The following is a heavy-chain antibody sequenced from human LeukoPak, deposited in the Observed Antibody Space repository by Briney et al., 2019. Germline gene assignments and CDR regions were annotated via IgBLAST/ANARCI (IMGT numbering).Heavy chain of an antibody. V-gene: IGHV4-30-2*01. D-gene: IGHD3-10*01. CDR2: IYHSGST. J-gene: IGHJ5*02. CDR3: ARHRRLRFGENGNPPMFDP. CDR1: GGSISSGGYY. Sequence: PSETLSLTCTVSGGSISSGGYYWSWIRQPPGKGLEWIGYIYHSGSTYYNPSLKSRVTISVDRSKNQFSLKLSSVTAADTAVYYCARHRRLRFGENGNPPMFDPWGQGTLVTVSS.